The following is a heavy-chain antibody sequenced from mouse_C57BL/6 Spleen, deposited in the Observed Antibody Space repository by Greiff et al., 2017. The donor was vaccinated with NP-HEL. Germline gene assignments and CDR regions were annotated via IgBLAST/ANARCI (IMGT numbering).Heavy chain of an antibody. D-gene: IGHD2-2*01. CDR1: GYTFTSYW. Sequence: QVQLQQPGAELVRPGSSVKLSCKASGYTFTSYWMDWVKQRPGQGLEWIGNIYPSDSDTHYHQKFKDKATLTVDKSSSTAYMQLSSLTSEDSSVYYCTRGGYGEFLYYYAMDDGGQGTSVTVSS. CDR3: TRGGYGEFLYYYAMDD. CDR2: IYPSDSDT. J-gene: IGHJ4*01. V-gene: IGHV1-61*01.